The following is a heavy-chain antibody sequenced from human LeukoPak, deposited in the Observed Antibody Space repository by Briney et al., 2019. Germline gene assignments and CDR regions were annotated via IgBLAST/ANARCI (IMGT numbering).Heavy chain of an antibody. CDR1: GFTFSGSA. Sequence: GGSLRLSCVASGFTFSGSAMHWVRQASGKGLEWVGRVRSKANSYATAYAASVKGRFTISRDDSKNTAYLQMNSLETEDTAVYYCTRPYCSSTSCPDYWGQGTLVTVSS. CDR2: VRSKANSYAT. CDR3: TRPYCSSTSCPDY. V-gene: IGHV3-73*01. J-gene: IGHJ4*02. D-gene: IGHD2-2*01.